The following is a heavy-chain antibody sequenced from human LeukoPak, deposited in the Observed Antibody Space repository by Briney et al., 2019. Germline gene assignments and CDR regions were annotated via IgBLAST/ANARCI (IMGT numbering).Heavy chain of an antibody. CDR3: ARGIAAANDAFDI. J-gene: IGHJ3*02. D-gene: IGHD6-13*01. CDR1: GDSVPSNSAA. CDR2: TYYRSDWYN. V-gene: IGHV6-1*01. Sequence: SQTLSLTCAISGDSVPSNSAAWNWIRQSPSRGLEWLGRTYYRSDWYNDYAVSVKSRITINPDTSKNQFSLHLKSVTPEDTAVYYCARGIAAANDAFDIWGQGTMVIVSS.